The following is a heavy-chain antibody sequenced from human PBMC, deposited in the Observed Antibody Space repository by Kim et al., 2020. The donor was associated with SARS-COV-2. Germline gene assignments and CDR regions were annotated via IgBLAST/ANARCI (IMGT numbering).Heavy chain of an antibody. D-gene: IGHD5-12*01. CDR3: ARVGGSGSDYDWYYFD. Sequence: SETLSRTCTVSGDSISGGDYYWSWIRQHPGKGLEWIGYIYHSGHTYYNPSLESRVTISVDTSKNHFSLKLSSVSAADTALYYCARVGGSGSDYDWYYFD. CDR1: GDSISGGDYY. J-gene: IGHJ4*01. CDR2: IYHSGHT. V-gene: IGHV4-31*03.